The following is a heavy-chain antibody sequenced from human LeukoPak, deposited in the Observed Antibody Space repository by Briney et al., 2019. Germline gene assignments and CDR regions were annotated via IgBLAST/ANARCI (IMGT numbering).Heavy chain of an antibody. D-gene: IGHD6-19*01. V-gene: IGHV3-30*02. Sequence: GGSLRLSCAASGFTFSSYGMHWVRQAPGKGLEWVAFIRYDGSNKYYADSVKGRFTISRDNSKNTLYLQMNSLRAEDTAVYYCAKQERPYSSGWYVFDYWGQGTLVTVSS. CDR3: AKQERPYSSGWYVFDY. J-gene: IGHJ4*02. CDR2: IRYDGSNK. CDR1: GFTFSSYG.